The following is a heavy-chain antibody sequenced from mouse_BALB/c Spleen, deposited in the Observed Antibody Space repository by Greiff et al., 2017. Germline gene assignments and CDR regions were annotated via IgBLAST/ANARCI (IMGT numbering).Heavy chain of an antibody. J-gene: IGHJ4*01. CDR3: ASYYGNYGYAMDY. CDR2: INLSTGYT. CDR1: GYTFTSYW. D-gene: IGHD2-1*01. V-gene: IGHV1-7*01. Sequence: VQLQQSGAELAKPGASVKMSCKASGYTFTSYWMHWVKQRPGQGLEWIGYINLSTGYTEYNQKFKDKATLTADKSSSTAYMQLSSLTSEDSAVYYCASYYGNYGYAMDYWGQGTSVTVSS.